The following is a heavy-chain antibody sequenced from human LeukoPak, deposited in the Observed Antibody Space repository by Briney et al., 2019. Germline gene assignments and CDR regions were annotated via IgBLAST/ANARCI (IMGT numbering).Heavy chain of an antibody. CDR3: ARGVEGCSSTSCYEFDY. D-gene: IGHD2-2*01. CDR1: GGSFSGYY. V-gene: IGHV4-34*01. J-gene: IGHJ4*02. CDR2: INHSGST. Sequence: SEALSLTCAVYGGSFSGYYWSWIRQPPGKGLEWIGEINHSGSTNYNPSLKSQVTISVDTSKNQFSLKLSSVTAADTAVYYCARGVEGCSSTSCYEFDYWGQGTLVTVSS.